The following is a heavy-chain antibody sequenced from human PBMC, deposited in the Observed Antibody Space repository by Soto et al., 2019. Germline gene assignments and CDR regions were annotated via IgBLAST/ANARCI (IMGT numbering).Heavy chain of an antibody. J-gene: IGHJ6*03. Sequence: GASVKVSCKASGYTFTGYYMHWVRQAPGQGLEWMGWINPNSGGTNYAQKFQGWVTMTRDTSISTAYMELSRLRSDDTAVYYCARAAPDFWSGRRLSLGRESYYYYMDVWGKGTTVTVSS. CDR2: INPNSGGT. V-gene: IGHV1-2*04. CDR3: ARAAPDFWSGRRLSLGRESYYYYMDV. CDR1: GYTFTGYY. D-gene: IGHD3-3*01.